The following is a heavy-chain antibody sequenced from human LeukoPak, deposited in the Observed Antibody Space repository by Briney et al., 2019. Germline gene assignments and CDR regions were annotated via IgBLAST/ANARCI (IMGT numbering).Heavy chain of an antibody. Sequence: SQTLSLTCTVSGGSISSGDYYWSWIRQPPGKGLGWTGYIYYSGSTYYNPSLKSRVTISVDTSKNQFSLKLSSVTAADTAVYYCASGGIVATPPLYWGQGTLVTVSS. D-gene: IGHD5-12*01. CDR2: IYYSGST. J-gene: IGHJ4*02. CDR3: ASGGIVATPPLY. V-gene: IGHV4-30-4*01. CDR1: GGSISSGDYY.